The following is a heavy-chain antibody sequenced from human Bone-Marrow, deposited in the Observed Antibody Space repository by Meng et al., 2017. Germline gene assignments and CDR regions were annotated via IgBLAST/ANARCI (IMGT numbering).Heavy chain of an antibody. CDR2: ISGSGGST. Sequence: GGSLRLSCAASGFTFSSYAMSWVRQAPGKGLEWVSAISGSGGSTYYADSVKGRFTISRDNSKNTLYLQMNSLRAEDTAVYYCAKEFGWFNTRWIASFDIWGQGTMVTVSS. CDR1: GFTFSSYA. CDR3: AKEFGWFNTRWIASFDI. D-gene: IGHD3-10*01. J-gene: IGHJ3*02. V-gene: IGHV3-23*01.